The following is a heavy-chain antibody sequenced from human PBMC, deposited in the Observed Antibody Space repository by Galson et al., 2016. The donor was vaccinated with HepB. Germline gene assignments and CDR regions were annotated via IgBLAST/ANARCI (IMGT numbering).Heavy chain of an antibody. V-gene: IGHV1-18*04. CDR2: ISAYNGNT. Sequence: SVKVSCKASGYSFSTYRIIWVRQAPGQGLEWMGWISAYNGNTNYAQNLQGRVTMTTDSSTSTAYMELRSLKSDDTAVDYCARRASPEGRRSDYVWGSYRSTGAFDIWSQGTMVTVSS. CDR3: ARRASPEGRRSDYVWGSYRSTGAFDI. J-gene: IGHJ3*02. CDR1: GYSFSTYR. D-gene: IGHD3-16*02.